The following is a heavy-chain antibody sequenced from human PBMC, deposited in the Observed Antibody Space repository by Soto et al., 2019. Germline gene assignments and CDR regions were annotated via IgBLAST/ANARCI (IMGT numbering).Heavy chain of an antibody. CDR3: ARHDGFSSGWIFDY. V-gene: IGHV4-39*01. J-gene: IGHJ4*01. CDR2: IYYSGST. CDR1: GCSISSSSYY. D-gene: IGHD6-19*01. Sequence: PSETLSLTCTVSGCSISSSSYYWGWIRQPPGKGLEWIGSIYYSGSTYYNPSLKSRVTISVDTSKNQFSLKLSSVTAADTAVYYCARHDGFSSGWIFDYWGHGTLVTSPQ.